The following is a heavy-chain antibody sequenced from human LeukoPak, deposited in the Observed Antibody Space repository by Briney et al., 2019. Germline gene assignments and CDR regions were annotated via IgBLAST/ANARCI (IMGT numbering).Heavy chain of an antibody. J-gene: IGHJ4*02. V-gene: IGHV3-23*01. Sequence: PGGSLRLSCAASGFTFSSYAMSWVRQAPGKGLEWVSAISGSGGSTYYADSVKGRFTISRDNSKNTLYLQMNGLRAEDTAVYYCAKGRLDWLSLDYWGQGTLVTVSS. CDR2: ISGSGGST. CDR3: AKGRLDWLSLDY. CDR1: GFTFSSYA. D-gene: IGHD3-9*01.